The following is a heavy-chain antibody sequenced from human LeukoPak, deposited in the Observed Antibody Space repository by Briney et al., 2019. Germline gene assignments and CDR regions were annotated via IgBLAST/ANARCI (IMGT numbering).Heavy chain of an antibody. CDR3: ARERPNYYDSSGYQLFDY. CDR1: GGSISSYY. V-gene: IGHV4-59*12. D-gene: IGHD3-22*01. CDR2: IYYSGST. J-gene: IGHJ4*02. Sequence: PSETLSLTLTVSGGSISSYYWSWIRQPPGKGLEWIGYIYYSGSTNYNPSLKSRVTISVDTSKNQFSLKLSSVTAADTAVYYCARERPNYYDSSGYQLFDYWGQGTLVTVSS.